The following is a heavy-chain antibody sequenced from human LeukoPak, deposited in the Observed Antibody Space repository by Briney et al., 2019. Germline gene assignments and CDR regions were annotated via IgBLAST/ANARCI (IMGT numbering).Heavy chain of an antibody. J-gene: IGHJ4*02. CDR1: GYSFTSYW. D-gene: IGHD3-22*01. CDR2: IYPGDFDT. CDR3: ARHRRVNMYYYDSSGYSDY. Sequence: GESLKISCKGSGYSFTSYWIGWVRQMPGKGLEWMGIIYPGDFDTRYSPSFQGQVTISADKSISTAYLQWSSLKASDTAMYYCARHRRVNMYYYDSSGYSDYWGQGTLVTVSS. V-gene: IGHV5-51*01.